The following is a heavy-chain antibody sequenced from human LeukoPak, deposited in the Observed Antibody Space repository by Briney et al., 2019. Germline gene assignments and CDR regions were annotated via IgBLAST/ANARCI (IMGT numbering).Heavy chain of an antibody. CDR3: ARGPYYDSSGYYFPKYFQH. D-gene: IGHD3-22*01. CDR1: GFTVSSNY. J-gene: IGHJ1*01. V-gene: IGHV3-53*01. CDR2: IYSGGST. Sequence: PGGSLRLSCAASGFTVSSNYMSWVRQAPGKGLEWVSVIYSGGSTYYADSVKGRFTISRDNSKNTLYLQMNSLRAEDTAVYYCARGPYYDSSGYYFPKYFQHWGQGTLVTVSS.